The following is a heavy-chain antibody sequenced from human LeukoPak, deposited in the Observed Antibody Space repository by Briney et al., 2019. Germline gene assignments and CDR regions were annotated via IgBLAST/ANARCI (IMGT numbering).Heavy chain of an antibody. CDR2: INQDGRVI. V-gene: IGHV3-7*01. Sequence: PGGSLRLSCAAPGFSFSSYWMSWVRQAPGKGLEWVGNINQDGRVIFYVDSVKGRFTISRDNAKNSLYLQMNSLRDDDTAIYYCASSHDSSGNDWGQGTLVTVTS. J-gene: IGHJ4*02. CDR1: GFSFSSYW. CDR3: ASSHDSSGND. D-gene: IGHD3-22*01.